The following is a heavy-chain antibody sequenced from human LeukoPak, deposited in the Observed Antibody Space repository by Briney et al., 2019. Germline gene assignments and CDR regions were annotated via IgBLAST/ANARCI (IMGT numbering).Heavy chain of an antibody. J-gene: IGHJ3*02. CDR2: IYPGDSDT. CDR1: GYTFISYW. V-gene: IGHV5-51*01. CDR3: AARIWFETFDI. D-gene: IGHD3-10*01. Sequence: GESLKISCKGSGYTFISYWIGWVRQMPGKGLEWMGIIYPGDSDTRYSPSFQGQVTISADKSISTAYLQWSSLKASDTAMYYCAARIWFETFDIWGQGTMVTVSS.